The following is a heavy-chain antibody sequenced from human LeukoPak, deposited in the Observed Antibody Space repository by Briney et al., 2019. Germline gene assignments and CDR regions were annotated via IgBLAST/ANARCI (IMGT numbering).Heavy chain of an antibody. V-gene: IGHV3-48*01. J-gene: IGHJ4*02. Sequence: GGSLRLSCAASGFTFSSYSMNWVRQAPGKGLEWVSYIDSSSSTIYYADSVKGRFTISRDNAKNSLYLQMNSLRAEDTAVYYCATPFDYWGQGTLVTVSS. CDR2: IDSSSSTI. CDR1: GFTFSSYS. CDR3: ATPFDY.